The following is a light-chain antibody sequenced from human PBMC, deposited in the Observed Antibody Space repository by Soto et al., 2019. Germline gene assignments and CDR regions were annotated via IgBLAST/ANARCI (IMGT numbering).Light chain of an antibody. CDR1: QGISSA. V-gene: IGKV1-13*02. J-gene: IGKJ4*01. Sequence: AIQLTQSPSSLSASVGDRVTITCRASQGISSALAWYQQKPGKAPKLLIYDASSLESGVPSRSSGSGSGTDFTLTISSLQPEDFATYYCQQFNSYPGLTFGGGTKVEIK. CDR2: DAS. CDR3: QQFNSYPGLT.